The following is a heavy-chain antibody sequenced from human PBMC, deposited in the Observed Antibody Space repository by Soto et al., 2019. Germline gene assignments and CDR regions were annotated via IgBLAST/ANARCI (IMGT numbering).Heavy chain of an antibody. D-gene: IGHD2-15*01. V-gene: IGHV1-18*01. Sequence: VQLVQSGAEVRKPGASVKVSCEASGYTFTTYDISWVRQAPGQGLEWLGWISAYSGDKKYAQKFQGRVTMTTDTSTITAYMELRSLRSDDTAIYYCTRTPRGAGTFDYWGQGTLVTVSS. CDR3: TRTPRGAGTFDY. J-gene: IGHJ4*02. CDR2: ISAYSGDK. CDR1: GYTFTTYD.